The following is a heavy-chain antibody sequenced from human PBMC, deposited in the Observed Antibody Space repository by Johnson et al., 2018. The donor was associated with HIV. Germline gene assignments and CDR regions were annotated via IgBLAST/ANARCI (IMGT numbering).Heavy chain of an antibody. Sequence: QVQLVESGGGVVQPGGSLRLSCAASGFTFSDYYMSWIRQAPGKGLEWVSYIASSDSPIYYADSVKGRFTISRDNAKNSLYLQMNTLRAEDTAVYYCARGRGLQFLEWPTGLWSAFDIWGQGTMVTVSS. V-gene: IGHV3-11*04. CDR3: ARGRGLQFLEWPTGLWSAFDI. D-gene: IGHD3-3*01. CDR1: GFTFSDYY. CDR2: IASSDSPI. J-gene: IGHJ3*02.